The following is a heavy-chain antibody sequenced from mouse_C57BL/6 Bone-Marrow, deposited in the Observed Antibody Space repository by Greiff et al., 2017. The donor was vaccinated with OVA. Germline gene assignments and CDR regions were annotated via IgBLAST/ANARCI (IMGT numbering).Heavy chain of an antibody. J-gene: IGHJ2*01. CDR1: GFSLPSYG. Sequence: QVQLQQSGPGLVQPSQSLSITCTVSGFSLPSYGVHWVRQSPGKGLEWLGVIWSGGNTDYNAAFISRLSISKDNSKSQVFFKMNSLQADDTAIYYWARNGGTRGVYFDYWGQGTTLTVSS. V-gene: IGHV2-2*01. D-gene: IGHD3-3*01. CDR2: IWSGGNT. CDR3: ARNGGTRGVYFDY.